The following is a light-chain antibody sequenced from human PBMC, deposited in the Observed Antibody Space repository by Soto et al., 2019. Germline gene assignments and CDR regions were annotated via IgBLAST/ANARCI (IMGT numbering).Light chain of an antibody. J-gene: IGLJ2*01. Sequence: QSVLTQPPSVSEAPGQRVTISCTGTSSNIGAGYDVHWYQQLPGTAPKLLIYGNSHRPSGVSDRFSGSKSGTSASLAITGLQAEDEADDYCQSYDSSLSGVVFGGGTKLTVL. CDR3: QSYDSSLSGVV. CDR2: GNS. CDR1: SSNIGAGYD. V-gene: IGLV1-40*01.